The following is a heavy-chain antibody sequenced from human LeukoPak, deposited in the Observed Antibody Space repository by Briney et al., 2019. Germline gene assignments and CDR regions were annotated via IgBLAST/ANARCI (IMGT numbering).Heavy chain of an antibody. Sequence: GGSLRLSCAASGFTFSDYAMSWVRQGPGKGLQWVSYISSSGSTIYYADSMKGRFTISRDNAKNSLYLQMNSLRAEDTAVYYCARRDSSGFDWGQGTLVTVSS. V-gene: IGHV3-11*01. CDR2: ISSSGSTI. CDR1: GFTFSDYA. D-gene: IGHD6-19*01. CDR3: ARRDSSGFD. J-gene: IGHJ4*02.